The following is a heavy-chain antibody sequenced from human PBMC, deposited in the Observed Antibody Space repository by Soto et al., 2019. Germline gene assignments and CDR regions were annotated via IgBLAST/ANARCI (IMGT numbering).Heavy chain of an antibody. Sequence: SETLSLTCTVSGGSISSYYWSWIRQPPGKGLEWIGYIYYSGSTNYNPSLKSRVTISVDTSKNQFSLKLSSVTAADTAVYYCAREGDYIVVVPAGYLDPWGQGTLVTVSS. J-gene: IGHJ5*02. D-gene: IGHD2-2*01. CDR3: AREGDYIVVVPAGYLDP. CDR2: IYYSGST. V-gene: IGHV4-59*01. CDR1: GGSISSYY.